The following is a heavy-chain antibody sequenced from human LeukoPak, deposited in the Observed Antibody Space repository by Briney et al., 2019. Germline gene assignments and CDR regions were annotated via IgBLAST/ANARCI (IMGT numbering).Heavy chain of an antibody. CDR1: GFSFSSYW. CDR3: ARVLHFWYFDY. J-gene: IGHJ4*02. Sequence: GGSLRLSCAATGFSFSSYWMSWVRQAPGKGLEWVANIKQDGSEKYYVDSVKGRFTISRDNAKNSLYLQMDSLRAEDTAVYYCARVLHFWYFDYWGQGTLVTVSS. D-gene: IGHD3-16*01. CDR2: IKQDGSEK. V-gene: IGHV3-7*03.